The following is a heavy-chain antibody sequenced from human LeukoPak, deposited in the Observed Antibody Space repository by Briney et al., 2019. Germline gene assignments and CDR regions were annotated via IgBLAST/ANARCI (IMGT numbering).Heavy chain of an antibody. CDR3: ARKVTAMEPYVDY. CDR1: GGSISSGGYS. CDR2: IYYSGST. V-gene: IGHV4-61*08. Sequence: SETLSLTCAVSGGSISSGGYSWSWIRQPPGKGLEWIGYIYYSGSTNYNPSLKSRVTISVDTSKNQFSLKLSSVTAADTAVYYCARKVTAMEPYVDYWGQGTLVTVSS. D-gene: IGHD5-18*01. J-gene: IGHJ4*02.